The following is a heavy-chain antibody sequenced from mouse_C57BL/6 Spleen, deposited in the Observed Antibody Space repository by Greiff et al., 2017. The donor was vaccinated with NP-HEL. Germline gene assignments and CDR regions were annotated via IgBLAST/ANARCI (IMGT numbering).Heavy chain of an antibody. J-gene: IGHJ4*01. CDR2: ISSGSSTI. CDR3: ARPATVHAMDY. D-gene: IGHD1-1*01. V-gene: IGHV5-17*01. Sequence: EVHLVESGGGLVKPGGSLKLSCAASGFTFSDYGMHWVRQAPEKGLEWVAYISSGSSTIYYADPVKGRFTISRDNAKNTLFLQMTSLRSEDTAMYYCARPATVHAMDYWGQGTSVTVSS. CDR1: GFTFSDYG.